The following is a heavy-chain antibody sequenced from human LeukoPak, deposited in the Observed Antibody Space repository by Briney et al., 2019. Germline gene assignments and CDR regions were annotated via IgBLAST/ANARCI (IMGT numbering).Heavy chain of an antibody. CDR3: ARDYCTNGVCLDTIDY. CDR1: GFTFSSYS. CDR2: ISSSSSYI. V-gene: IGHV3-21*01. D-gene: IGHD2-8*01. J-gene: IGHJ4*02. Sequence: NPGGSLRLSCAASGFTFSSYSMNWVRQAPGKGLEWVSSISSSSSYIYYADSVKGRFTISRDNAKNSLYLQMNSLRAEDTAVYYCARDYCTNGVCLDTIDYWGQGTLVTVSS.